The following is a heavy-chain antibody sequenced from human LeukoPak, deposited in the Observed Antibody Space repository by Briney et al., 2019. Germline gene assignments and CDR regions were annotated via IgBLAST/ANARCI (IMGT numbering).Heavy chain of an antibody. J-gene: IGHJ5*02. Sequence: SETLSLTCTVSDGSISDYYWSWIRQSAEKGLEWIGRIYARGGTNYNPPLRSRVAISMDTSKNQFSLTMNTVTAADTAVYFCARHRETYYESSHMGFDPWGQGSLVIVSS. V-gene: IGHV4-4*07. CDR1: DGSISDYY. CDR3: ARHRETYYESSHMGFDP. CDR2: IYARGGT. D-gene: IGHD3-22*01.